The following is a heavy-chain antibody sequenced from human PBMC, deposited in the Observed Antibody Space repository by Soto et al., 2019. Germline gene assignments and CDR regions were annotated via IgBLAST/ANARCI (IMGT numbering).Heavy chain of an antibody. D-gene: IGHD5-18*01. CDR2: ISGSGGST. V-gene: IGHV3-23*01. Sequence: GGSVRLSCAASGFTFSSYAMSWVRQAPGKGLEWVSAISGSGGSTYYADSVKGRFTISRDNSKNTLYLQMNSLRAEDTAVYYCAKGPGGLTAYDYWGQGTLVTVSS. CDR1: GFTFSSYA. J-gene: IGHJ4*02. CDR3: AKGPGGLTAYDY.